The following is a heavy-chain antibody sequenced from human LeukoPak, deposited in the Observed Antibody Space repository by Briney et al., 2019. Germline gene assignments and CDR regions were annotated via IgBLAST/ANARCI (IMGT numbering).Heavy chain of an antibody. CDR3: ARDPPVMDDSSGPPNNY. V-gene: IGHV1-2*02. CDR1: GYTFTGYY. D-gene: IGHD3-22*01. Sequence: GASVKVSCKASGYTFTGYYMHWVRQAPGQGLEWMGWINPNSGGTNYAQKFQGRVTMTRDTSISTAYMELSRLRSDDTAVYYCARDPPVMDDSSGPPNNYWGQGTLVTVSS. J-gene: IGHJ4*02. CDR2: INPNSGGT.